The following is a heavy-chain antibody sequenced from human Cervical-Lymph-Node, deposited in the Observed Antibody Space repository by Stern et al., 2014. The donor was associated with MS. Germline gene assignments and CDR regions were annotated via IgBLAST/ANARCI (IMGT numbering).Heavy chain of an antibody. CDR2: IYPSGST. Sequence: QVQLQESGPGLVKPSQTLSLSCAVSGDSISGSSDYWSWIRQPAGRGLEWIGRIYPSGSTSYNPPPRSRVTMSVDTSQNQFSLQLSFVTAADTAVYYCVRDVRSMYDWDYFWFDPWGQGTLVTVSS. D-gene: IGHD1-7*01. CDR3: VRDVRSMYDWDYFWFDP. J-gene: IGHJ5*02. CDR1: GDSISGSSDY. V-gene: IGHV4-61*02.